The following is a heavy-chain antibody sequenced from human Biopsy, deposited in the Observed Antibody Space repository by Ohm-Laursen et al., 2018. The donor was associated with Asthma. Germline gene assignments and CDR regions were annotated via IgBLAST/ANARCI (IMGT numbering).Heavy chain of an antibody. V-gene: IGHV4-31*03. CDR1: YGSITSGGYY. J-gene: IGHJ4*02. CDR3: ARAQDYYDSRGYYRSFDY. D-gene: IGHD3-22*01. Sequence: SQTLSLTCPVSYGSITSGGYYWTWIRQHPGKGLEWIGLIYYSGSTYYNPSLKNRVSISIDTSKNQFSLKLSSVTAADTAVYYCARAQDYYDSRGYYRSFDYWGQGTLVTVSS. CDR2: IYYSGST.